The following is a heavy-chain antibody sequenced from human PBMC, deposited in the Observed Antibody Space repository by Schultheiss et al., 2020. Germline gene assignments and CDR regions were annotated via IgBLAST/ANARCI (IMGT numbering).Heavy chain of an antibody. Sequence: GGSLRLSCAASGFTFSSYAMHWVRQAPGKGLEWVAVISYDGSNKYYADSVMGRFTISRDNSKNTLYLQMNSLRAEDTAVYYCARAVTVVATTGMDVWGQGTTVTVSS. CDR3: ARAVTVVATTGMDV. V-gene: IGHV3-30-3*01. CDR2: ISYDGSNK. CDR1: GFTFSSYA. D-gene: IGHD5-12*01. J-gene: IGHJ6*02.